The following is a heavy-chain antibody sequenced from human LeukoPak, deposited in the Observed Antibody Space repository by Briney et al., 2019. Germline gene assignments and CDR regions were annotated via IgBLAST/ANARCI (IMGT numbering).Heavy chain of an antibody. CDR2: ISGSGGST. V-gene: IGHV3-23*01. D-gene: IGHD2-2*01. CDR1: GFTFSSYG. J-gene: IGHJ6*03. Sequence: GGSLRLSCAASGFTFSSYGMSWVRQAPGKGLEWVSAISGSGGSTYYADSVKGRFTISRDNSKNTLYLQMNSLRAEDTAVYYCAKDLFLPGEYANYYYMDVWGKGTTVTISS. CDR3: AKDLFLPGEYANYYYMDV.